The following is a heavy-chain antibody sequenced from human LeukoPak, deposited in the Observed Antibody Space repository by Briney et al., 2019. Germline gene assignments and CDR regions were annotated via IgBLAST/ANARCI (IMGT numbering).Heavy chain of an antibody. CDR3: AKVIIVGATRGYLDY. V-gene: IGHV3-23*01. CDR2: ISGSGGST. Sequence: GGSLRLSCAASGFTFSSYAMSWVRQAPGKGLEWVSAISGSGGSTHYADSVKGRFTISRDNSKNTLYLQMNSLRAEDTAVYYCAKVIIVGATRGYLDYWGQGTLVTVSS. D-gene: IGHD1-26*01. CDR1: GFTFSSYA. J-gene: IGHJ4*02.